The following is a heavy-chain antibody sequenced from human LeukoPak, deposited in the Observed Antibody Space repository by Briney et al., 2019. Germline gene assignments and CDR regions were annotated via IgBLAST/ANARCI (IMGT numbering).Heavy chain of an antibody. V-gene: IGHV4-59*08. Sequence: PSETLSLTCTVSGGSISSYYWSWIRQPLGKGLEWIGYIYYSGSTNYNPSLKSRVTISVDTSKNQFSLKLSSVTAADTAVYYCASISAKLRSYFDYWGQGTLVTVSS. J-gene: IGHJ4*02. CDR2: IYYSGST. CDR3: ASISAKLRSYFDY. D-gene: IGHD2-21*01. CDR1: GGSISSYY.